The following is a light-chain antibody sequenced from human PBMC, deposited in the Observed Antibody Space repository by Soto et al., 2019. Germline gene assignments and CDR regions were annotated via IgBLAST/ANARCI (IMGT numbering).Light chain of an antibody. CDR1: SSSIGSNT. V-gene: IGLV1-44*01. CDR3: ASLYDSRIGWL. J-gene: IGLJ3*02. Sequence: QSVLTQPPSASVTPGQRVTISCSGSSSSIGSNTVNWCQQLPGRAPKLLINANDQRPSGGPDRFSAFNSGTSTSLVISGLESDDEADYYCASLYDSRIGWLFGGGTKLTVL. CDR2: AND.